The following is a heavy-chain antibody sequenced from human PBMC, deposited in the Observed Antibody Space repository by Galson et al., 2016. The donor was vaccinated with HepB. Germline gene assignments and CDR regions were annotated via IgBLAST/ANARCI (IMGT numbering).Heavy chain of an antibody. CDR2: INTNTGNP. V-gene: IGHV7-4-1*02. CDR1: GYSFNSYG. D-gene: IGHD3-16*02. J-gene: IGHJ6*02. Sequence: SVKVSCKASGYSFNSYGLNWVRQAPGQGLEWMGWINTNTGNPTYAQGFTGRFVFSLDSSVSTAYLQISSLKAEDTAAYYWARVWRGGVIDTFYYYYGMDVWGQGTTVTVSS. CDR3: ARVWRGGVIDTFYYYYGMDV.